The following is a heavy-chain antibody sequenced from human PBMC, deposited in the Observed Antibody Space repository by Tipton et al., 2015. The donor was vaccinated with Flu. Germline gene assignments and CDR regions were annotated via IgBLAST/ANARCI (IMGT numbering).Heavy chain of an antibody. CDR1: GGSISSSHW. J-gene: IGHJ5*02. Sequence: SLRLSCAVSGGSISSSHWWSWVRQPPGKGLEWIGEIDHSGRTNYNPSLKSRVTISVDTSKNQFYLEMRSVTAADTAVYYCARRDFSNYVSDPKNWFDRWGQGTLVTVSS. CDR3: ARRDFSNYVSDPKNWFDR. D-gene: IGHD4-11*01. V-gene: IGHV4-4*02. CDR2: IDHSGRT.